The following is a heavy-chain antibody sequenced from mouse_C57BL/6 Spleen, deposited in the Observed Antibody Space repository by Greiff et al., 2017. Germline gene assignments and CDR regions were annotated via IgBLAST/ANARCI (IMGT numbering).Heavy chain of an antibody. CDR2: FYPGSGSI. J-gene: IGHJ1*03. CDR3: ARHEERPSFYYGSSYGYFDV. CDR1: GYTFTEYT. Sequence: QVQLQQSGAELVKPGASVKLSCKASGYTFTEYTIHWVKQRSGQGLEWIGWFYPGSGSIKYNEKFKDKATLTADKSSSTVYMELSRLTSEDSAVYFCARHEERPSFYYGSSYGYFDVWGTGTTVTVSS. V-gene: IGHV1-62-2*01. D-gene: IGHD1-1*01.